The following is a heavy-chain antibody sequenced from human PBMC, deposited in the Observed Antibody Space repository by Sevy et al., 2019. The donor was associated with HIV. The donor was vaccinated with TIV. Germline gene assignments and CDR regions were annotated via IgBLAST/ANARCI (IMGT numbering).Heavy chain of an antibody. CDR1: GGSISSGSYY. CDR3: ARAFPNSSPFLPLDP. CDR2: IYTSGST. V-gene: IGHV4-61*02. Sequence: SETLSLTCTVSGGSISSGSYYWSWIRQPAGKGLEWIGGIYTSGSTNYNPSLKSRVTVSVDTSKNQFSLKLSSVTAADTAVYYCARAFPNSSPFLPLDPWGQGTLVTVSS. J-gene: IGHJ5*02. D-gene: IGHD1-1*01.